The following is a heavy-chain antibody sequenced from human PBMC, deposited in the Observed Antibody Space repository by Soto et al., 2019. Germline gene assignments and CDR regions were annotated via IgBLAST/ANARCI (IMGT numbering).Heavy chain of an antibody. V-gene: IGHV5-10-1*01. Sequence: GESLKISCKGSWYSFTSYWISWLRQMPGKVLEWMGRIDPSDSYTNYSPSFQGHVTISADKSISTAYLQWSSLKASDTAMYYCARSGIPFQYGMEVWGQGTMVTVSS. CDR3: ARSGIPFQYGMEV. J-gene: IGHJ6*02. CDR1: WYSFTSYW. D-gene: IGHD2-21*01. CDR2: IDPSDSYT.